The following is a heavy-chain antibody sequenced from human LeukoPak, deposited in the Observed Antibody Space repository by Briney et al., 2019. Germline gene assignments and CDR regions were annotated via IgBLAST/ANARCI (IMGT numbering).Heavy chain of an antibody. J-gene: IGHJ6*02. D-gene: IGHD3/OR15-3a*01. CDR2: ISYDGSNK. V-gene: IGHV3-30-3*01. CDR3: ARGGLGFYYYYGMDV. CDR1: GFTFSSYA. Sequence: GGSLRLSCAASGFTFSSYAMHWVRQAPGKGLEWVAVISYDGSNKYYADSVKGRFTISRDNSKNTLYLQMNSLRADDTAVYYCARGGLGFYYYYGMDVWGPGTTVTVSS.